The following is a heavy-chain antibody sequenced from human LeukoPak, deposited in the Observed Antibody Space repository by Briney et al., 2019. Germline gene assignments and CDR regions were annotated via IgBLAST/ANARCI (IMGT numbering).Heavy chain of an antibody. D-gene: IGHD2-2*01. CDR2: MNPNSGNI. CDR3: ARDADIYCSSTSCYVGYFDY. CDR1: GYTFTSYD. J-gene: IGHJ4*02. Sequence: ASVKVSCKASGYTFTSYDINWVRQATGQGLEWMGWMNPNSGNIGYAQKSQGRVTITRNTSISTAYMELSSLRSDDTAVYYCARDADIYCSSTSCYVGYFDYWGQGTLVTVSS. V-gene: IGHV1-8*03.